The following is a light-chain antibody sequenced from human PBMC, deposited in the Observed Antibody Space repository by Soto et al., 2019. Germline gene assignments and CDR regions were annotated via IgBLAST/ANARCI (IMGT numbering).Light chain of an antibody. J-gene: IGKJ4*01. CDR2: GAS. V-gene: IGKV3-20*01. Sequence: EIVLTQSPGTLSLSPGERATLSCRASQSVSASYLAWYQQKPGQAPRLLMYGASRRATGIPDRFSGSGSGTDFTLTISRLEPEDFVVYFCQQYGSSPLTFGGGTKVEIK. CDR1: QSVSASY. CDR3: QQYGSSPLT.